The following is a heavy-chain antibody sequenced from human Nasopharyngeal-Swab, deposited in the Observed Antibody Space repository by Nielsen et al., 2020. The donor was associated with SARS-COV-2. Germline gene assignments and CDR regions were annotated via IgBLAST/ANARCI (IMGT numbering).Heavy chain of an antibody. CDR1: GFTLADYY. Sequence: GGSLRLSCVASGFTLADYYMDWVRQAPGKGLGWLGHSRVKANSYTAEYAASVTGRFTFSREESKNVLYLQMNSLKTEDTAVYHCARVGICNNDWCGSYDSWGQGTLVTVSS. J-gene: IGHJ4*02. D-gene: IGHD3-9*01. CDR2: SRVKANSYTA. V-gene: IGHV3-72*01. CDR3: ARVGICNNDWCGSYDS.